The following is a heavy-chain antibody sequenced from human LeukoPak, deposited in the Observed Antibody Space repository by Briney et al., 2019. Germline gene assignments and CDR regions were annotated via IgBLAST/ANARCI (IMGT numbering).Heavy chain of an antibody. CDR3: AKITAYCGGDCYSENAFDI. CDR1: GFTFSCYA. J-gene: IGHJ3*02. V-gene: IGHV3-23*01. CDR2: ISGSGGST. D-gene: IGHD2-21*02. Sequence: GGSLRLSCAAPGFTFSCYAMSWVPKAPGKGLGWVSAISGSGGSTYYADSAKGRFTISRDNSKNTLYLQMNSLRAEDTDVYYCAKITAYCGGDCYSENAFDIWGQGTMVTVSS.